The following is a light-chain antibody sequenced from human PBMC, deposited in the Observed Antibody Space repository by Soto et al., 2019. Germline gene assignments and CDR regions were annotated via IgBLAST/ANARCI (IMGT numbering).Light chain of an antibody. CDR1: QSISSY. Sequence: DIQMTHSPSSLSASVGDRVTITCRASQSISSYLNWYQQKPGKAPKLLIYAASSLQSGVPSRFSGSGSGTDFTLTISSLQPEDFATYYCQQSYSTPAFGQGTKVDNK. CDR3: QQSYSTPA. V-gene: IGKV1-39*01. J-gene: IGKJ1*01. CDR2: AAS.